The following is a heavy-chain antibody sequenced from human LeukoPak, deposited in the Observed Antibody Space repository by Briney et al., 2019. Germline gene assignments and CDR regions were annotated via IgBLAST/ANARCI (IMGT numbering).Heavy chain of an antibody. J-gene: IGHJ4*02. Sequence: PSETLSLTCAVYGGSFSGYYWSWIRQPPGKGLEWIGEINHSGSTNYNPSLKSRVTISVDTSKNQFSLKLSSVTAADTAVYYCARGTGYSYGYSPYYFDYWGQGTLVTVSS. CDR2: INHSGST. V-gene: IGHV4-34*01. D-gene: IGHD5-18*01. CDR3: ARGTGYSYGYSPYYFDY. CDR1: GGSFSGYY.